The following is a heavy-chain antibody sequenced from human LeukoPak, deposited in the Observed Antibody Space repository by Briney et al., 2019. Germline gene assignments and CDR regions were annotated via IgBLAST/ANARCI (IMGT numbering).Heavy chain of an antibody. CDR3: ARETAAMVTPYFDY. J-gene: IGHJ4*02. CDR2: IYYSGST. CDR1: GGSISSYY. V-gene: IGHV4-59*01. D-gene: IGHD5-18*01. Sequence: SETLSLTCTVSGGSISSYYWSWIRQPPGKGLEWIGYIYYSGSTNYNPSLKSRVTISVDTSKNQFSLKLSSVTAADTAVYCCARETAAMVTPYFDYWGQGTLVTVSS.